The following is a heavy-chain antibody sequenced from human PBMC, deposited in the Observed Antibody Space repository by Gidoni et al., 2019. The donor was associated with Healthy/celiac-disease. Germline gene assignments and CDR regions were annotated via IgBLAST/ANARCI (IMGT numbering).Heavy chain of an antibody. J-gene: IGHJ6*02. D-gene: IGHD1-1*01. V-gene: IGHV6-1*01. Sequence: QVQLQQSGPGLVKPSQTLSLTCAISGDRVPSNRSAWNWVRQSPSRGLEWLGRTYYRSKWYNEYAVSVKSRITINPDTSKNQFSLQLNSVTPEDTAVYYCAREAVERRFSSYYYYGMDVWGQGTTVTVSS. CDR2: TYYRSKWYN. CDR1: GDRVPSNRSA. CDR3: AREAVERRFSSYYYYGMDV.